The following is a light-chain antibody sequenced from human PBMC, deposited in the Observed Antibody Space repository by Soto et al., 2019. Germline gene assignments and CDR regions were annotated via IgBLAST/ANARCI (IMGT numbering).Light chain of an antibody. V-gene: IGKV3-11*01. Sequence: EIVLTQSPATLSLSPGERATLSCRASQRITTYLAWYQQKPGQAPRLLIYDASNRATGIPARFSGSGSGTDFTLTISSLEPEAFAVYYCQQRSNWPPVTFGGGTKVEIK. J-gene: IGKJ4*01. CDR2: DAS. CDR3: QQRSNWPPVT. CDR1: QRITTY.